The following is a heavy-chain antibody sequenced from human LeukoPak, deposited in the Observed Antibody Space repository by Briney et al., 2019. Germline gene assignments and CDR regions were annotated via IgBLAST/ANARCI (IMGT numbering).Heavy chain of an antibody. D-gene: IGHD3-22*01. CDR3: ARAYDSSGYYFYYGMDV. J-gene: IGHJ6*02. CDR2: ISYDGSNK. V-gene: IGHV3-30-3*01. CDR1: GFTFSDYY. Sequence: GGSLRLSCAASGFTFSDYYMSWIRQTPGKGLEWVAVISYDGSNKYYADSVKGRFTISRDNSKNTLYLQMNSLRAEDTAVYYCARAYDSSGYYFYYGMDVWGQGTTVTVSS.